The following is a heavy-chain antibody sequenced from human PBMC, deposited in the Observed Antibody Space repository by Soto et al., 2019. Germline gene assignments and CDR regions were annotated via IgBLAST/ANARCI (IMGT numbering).Heavy chain of an antibody. J-gene: IGHJ5*01. D-gene: IGHD3-10*01. CDR3: PRDFYGSRAAGWFDP. V-gene: IGHV4-38-2*02. Sequence: SETLSLTCGVSGYSISSGYQWGWIRRPPGKGPEWIGSVYHDGRTRYNPPLESRVTISVDTSKNQFSLNLNSVTVADTAMYYCPRDFYGSRAAGWFDPWGQGTLVTVSS. CDR2: VYHDGRT. CDR1: GYSISSGYQ.